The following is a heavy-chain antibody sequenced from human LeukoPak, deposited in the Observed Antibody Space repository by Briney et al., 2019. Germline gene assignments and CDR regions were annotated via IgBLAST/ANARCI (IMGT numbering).Heavy chain of an antibody. D-gene: IGHD3-10*01. J-gene: IGHJ6*04. CDR2: ISASGGNT. V-gene: IGHV3-23*01. CDR1: GFTFDNYA. CDR3: AKCFSMIRGLRGTYYYYGMDV. Sequence: GGSLRLSCAASGFTFDNYATSWARQAPGKGLEWVSCISASGGNTYYADSVKGRLTISRDNSNKILYLQMNSLRAEDTAVYYCAKCFSMIRGLRGTYYYYGMDVWGRGTTVTVSS.